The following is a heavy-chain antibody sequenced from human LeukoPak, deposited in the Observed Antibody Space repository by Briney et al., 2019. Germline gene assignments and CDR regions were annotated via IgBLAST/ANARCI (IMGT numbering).Heavy chain of an antibody. J-gene: IGHJ3*01. CDR1: GFTFSSYG. CDR3: ARFPRYYYDSRGTPGAFDL. V-gene: IGHV3-33*01. Sequence: GGSLRLSCAASGFTFSSYGMHWVRQAPGKGLEWVAVIWYDGSNKYYADSVKGRFTISRDNSKNTLYLQMNSLRAEDTAVYYCARFPRYYYDSRGTPGAFDLWGQGTMVTVSS. CDR2: IWYDGSNK. D-gene: IGHD3-22*01.